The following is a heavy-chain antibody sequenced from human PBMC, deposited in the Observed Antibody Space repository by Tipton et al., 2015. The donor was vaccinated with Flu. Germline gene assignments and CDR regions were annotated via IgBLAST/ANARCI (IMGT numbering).Heavy chain of an antibody. D-gene: IGHD6-19*01. V-gene: IGHV3-30*03. J-gene: IGHJ4*02. Sequence: SLRLSCAASGFTVSSNYMSWVRQAPGKGLEWVAVISYDGSNKYYADSVKGRFTISRDNSKNTLYLQMNSLRAEDTAVYYCAGEGAVAGTPYLLYWGQGTLVTVSS. CDR1: GFTVSSNY. CDR2: ISYDGSNK. CDR3: AGEGAVAGTPYLLY.